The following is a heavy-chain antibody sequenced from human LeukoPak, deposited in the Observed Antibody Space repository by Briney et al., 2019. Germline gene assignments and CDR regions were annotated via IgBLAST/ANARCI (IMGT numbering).Heavy chain of an antibody. Sequence: GGSLRLSCVASGFTFTNYAMNWVRQASGKGLEGVSRITGSGGGTDYADSVKGRFTISRDNSKNTLYLQMTSLRAEDTAIYYCAKDSETPGCFDHWGQGTPVTVSS. V-gene: IGHV3-23*01. CDR1: GFTFTNYA. CDR2: ITGSGGGT. J-gene: IGHJ4*02. D-gene: IGHD6-19*01. CDR3: AKDSETPGCFDH.